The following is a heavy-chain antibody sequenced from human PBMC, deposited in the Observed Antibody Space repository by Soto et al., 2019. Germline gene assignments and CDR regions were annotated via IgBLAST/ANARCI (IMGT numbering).Heavy chain of an antibody. CDR3: ARDAGIDGYN. CDR2: ISHDGAKE. V-gene: IGHV3-30-3*01. D-gene: IGHD1-26*01. J-gene: IGHJ4*02. CDR1: GFIFNRNT. Sequence: QVQLVESGGGVVQPGRSLRLSCAASGFIFNRNTLHWVRQAPGKGLEWVAVISHDGAKEFYADSVKCRFTISRDDSKRALYLQMNNLSPEDTALYHCARDAGIDGYNWGQGTLVTVSP.